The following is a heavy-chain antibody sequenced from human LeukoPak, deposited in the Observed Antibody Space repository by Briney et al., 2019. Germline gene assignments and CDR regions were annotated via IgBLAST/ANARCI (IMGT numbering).Heavy chain of an antibody. J-gene: IGHJ4*02. Sequence: ASVKVSCKVSGYTLTELSMHWVRQAPGKGLEWMGGFDPEDGETIYAQKFQGRVTMTEDTSTDTAYMELSRLRSDDTAVYYCARDVGHYYGSGSYYRIPDYFDYWGQGTLVTVSS. CDR1: GYTLTELS. V-gene: IGHV1-24*01. D-gene: IGHD3-10*01. CDR3: ARDVGHYYGSGSYYRIPDYFDY. CDR2: FDPEDGET.